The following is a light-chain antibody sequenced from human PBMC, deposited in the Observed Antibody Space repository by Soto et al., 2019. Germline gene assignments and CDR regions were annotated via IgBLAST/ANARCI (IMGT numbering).Light chain of an antibody. V-gene: IGKV1-5*03. CDR1: QSITTW. Sequence: DIQMTQSPSTLSASVGARVTITCRASQSITTWLAWYQQEPGKAPKLLIHKASSLQSGVPSRFSGSGSGTDFTPTISSLHPDDFATYYCQQYNSYSPTFGQGTKVDIK. J-gene: IGKJ1*01. CDR3: QQYNSYSPT. CDR2: KAS.